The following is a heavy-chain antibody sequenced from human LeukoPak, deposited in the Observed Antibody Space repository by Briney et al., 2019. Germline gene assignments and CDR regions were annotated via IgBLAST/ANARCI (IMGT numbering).Heavy chain of an antibody. D-gene: IGHD3-3*01. J-gene: IGHJ6*03. CDR1: GYTFTSYG. CDR2: ISAYNGNT. Sequence: GASVKVSCEASGYTFTSYGISWVRQAPGQGLEWMGWISAYNGNTNYAQKLQGRVTMTTDTSTSTAYMELRSLRSDDTAVYYCARDPITIFGVASYYYYMDVWGKGTTVTVSS. V-gene: IGHV1-18*01. CDR3: ARDPITIFGVASYYYYMDV.